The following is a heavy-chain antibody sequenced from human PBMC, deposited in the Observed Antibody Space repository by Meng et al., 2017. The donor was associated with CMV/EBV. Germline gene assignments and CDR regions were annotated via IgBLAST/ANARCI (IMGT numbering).Heavy chain of an antibody. CDR3: ARVRHSFVVVPAAKCCWFDP. CDR1: YSGYY. Sequence: YSGYYSIWICQPPGKRLESIGEINHSGSTNYNPSLKSRVTISVDTSKNQFSLKLSSVTAADTTVYYCARVRHSFVVVPAAKCCWFDPWGQGTLVTVSS. J-gene: IGHJ5*02. V-gene: IGHV4-34*01. D-gene: IGHD2-2*01. CDR2: INHSGST.